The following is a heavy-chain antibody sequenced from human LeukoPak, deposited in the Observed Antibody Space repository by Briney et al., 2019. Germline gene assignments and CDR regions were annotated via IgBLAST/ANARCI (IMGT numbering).Heavy chain of an antibody. D-gene: IGHD6-13*01. CDR3: ANPIAAAGTLDY. V-gene: IGHV3-23*01. J-gene: IGHJ4*02. Sequence: GGSLRLSCAASGFTFSSYAMSWVRQAPGKGLEWVSAISGSGGSTYYADSVKSRFTISRDNSKNTLYLQMNSLRAEDTAVYYCANPIAAAGTLDYWGQGTLVTVSS. CDR1: GFTFSSYA. CDR2: ISGSGGST.